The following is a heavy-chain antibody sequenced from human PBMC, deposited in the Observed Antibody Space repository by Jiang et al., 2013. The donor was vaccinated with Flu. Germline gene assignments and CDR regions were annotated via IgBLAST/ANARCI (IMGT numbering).Heavy chain of an antibody. CDR1: GFTFSSYG. CDR2: ISYDGRTK. CDR3: AKEYCGGACHSDYFDY. J-gene: IGHJ4*02. D-gene: IGHD2-21*02. Sequence: CAAFGFTFSSYGIHWVRQAPGKGLEWVAVISYDGRTKYYADSVKGRFTISRDNSKNTVYLQMNSLRAEDTAIYYCAKEYCGGACHSDYFDYWGQGTLVTVSS. V-gene: IGHV3-30*18.